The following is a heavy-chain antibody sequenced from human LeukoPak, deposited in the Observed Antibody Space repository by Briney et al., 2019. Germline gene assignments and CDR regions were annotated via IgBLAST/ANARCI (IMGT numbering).Heavy chain of an antibody. Sequence: SETLSLTCTVSGGSISSSSYYWGWIRQPPGKGLEWIGIIYYSGSTYYNPSLKSRVTISVDTSKNQFSLKLSSVTAADTAVYYCAQIGTENCSGGSCYSWGYYYYYYYMDVWGKGTMVTVSS. CDR1: GGSISSSSYY. V-gene: IGHV4-39*01. D-gene: IGHD2-15*01. J-gene: IGHJ6*03. CDR3: AQIGTENCSGGSCYSWGYYYYYYYMDV. CDR2: IYYSGST.